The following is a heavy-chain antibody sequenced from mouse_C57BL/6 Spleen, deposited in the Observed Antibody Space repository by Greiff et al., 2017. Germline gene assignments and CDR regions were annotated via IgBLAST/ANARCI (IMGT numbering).Heavy chain of an antibody. CDR1: GYTFTSYW. CDR2: IDPSDSET. Sequence: VQLQQPGAELVRPGSSVKLSCKASGYTFTSYWMHWVKQRPIQGLEWIGNIDPSDSETHYNQKFKDKATLTVDKSSSTAYMQLSSLTSEDSAVXDCARDSEYYGSFFDYWGQGTTLTVSS. J-gene: IGHJ2*01. CDR3: ARDSEYYGSFFDY. V-gene: IGHV1-52*01. D-gene: IGHD1-1*01.